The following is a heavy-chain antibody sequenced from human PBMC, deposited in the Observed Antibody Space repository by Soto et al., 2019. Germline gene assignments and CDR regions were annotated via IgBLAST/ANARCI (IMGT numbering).Heavy chain of an antibody. J-gene: IGHJ4*02. CDR3: ARRASGYSSGWSNSGVEY. V-gene: IGHV4-39*01. D-gene: IGHD6-19*01. Sequence: SETLSLTCTVSGGSITSTSYYWSWIRQPPGKGLEWIGSMYYSGSTYYNPSLKGRVTISVDTSKKQFSLKLSSVPAADTAVYYCARRASGYSSGWSNSGVEYWGQGTLVTVSS. CDR1: GGSITSTSYY. CDR2: MYYSGST.